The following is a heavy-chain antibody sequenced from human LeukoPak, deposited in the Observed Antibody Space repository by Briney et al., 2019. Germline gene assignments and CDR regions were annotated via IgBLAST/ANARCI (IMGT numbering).Heavy chain of an antibody. D-gene: IGHD3-10*01. CDR1: GYTFTGYY. CDR2: INPNSGGT. CDR3: ARDQNYYCSESYYNVDY. Sequence: ASVKVSCKASGYTFTGYYMHWVRQARGQGLEWMGWINPNSGGTNYTQKFQGRVTMTRDSSISTAYMELSSLRSDDTAVYYCARDQNYYCSESYYNVDYWGQGTLVTVSS. J-gene: IGHJ4*02. V-gene: IGHV1-2*02.